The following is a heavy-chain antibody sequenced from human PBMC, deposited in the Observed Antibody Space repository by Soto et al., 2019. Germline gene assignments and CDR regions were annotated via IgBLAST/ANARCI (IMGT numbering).Heavy chain of an antibody. CDR2: ISSSSSYI. D-gene: IGHD3-16*01. CDR1: GFTFSSYS. V-gene: IGHV3-21*01. CDR3: ARTLRVGGVSCDY. J-gene: IGHJ4*02. Sequence: GGSLRLSCAASGFTFSSYSMNWVRQAPGKGLEWVSSISSSSSYIYYADSVKGRFTISRDNAKNSLYLQMNSLRAEDTAVYYCARTLRVGGVSCDYWGQGALVTVSS.